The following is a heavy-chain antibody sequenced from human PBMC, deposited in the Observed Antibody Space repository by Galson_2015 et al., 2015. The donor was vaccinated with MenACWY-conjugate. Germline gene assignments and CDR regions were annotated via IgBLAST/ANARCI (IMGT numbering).Heavy chain of an antibody. CDR1: GFTFSSYA. V-gene: IGHV3-23*01. J-gene: IGHJ4*02. CDR3: SKTLAYAAIFPEY. D-gene: IGHD2-8*01. Sequence: SLRLSCAAFGFTFSSYAMTWVRQAPGKGLEWVSTVSGGGGKTYYADSVKGRFSISRDDSKNTVYLQMDSLRAEDTAVYYCSKTLAYAAIFPEYWGQGTLVTVSS. CDR2: VSGGGGKT.